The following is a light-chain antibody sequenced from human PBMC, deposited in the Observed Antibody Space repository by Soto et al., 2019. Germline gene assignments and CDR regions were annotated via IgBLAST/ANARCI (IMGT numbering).Light chain of an antibody. CDR2: DAS. CDR3: QQYDNFPLT. V-gene: IGKV1-33*01. Sequence: DIQMTQSPSSLSASVGDRVTITCQASQDISNYLNWYQQKPGKAPKLLIYDASNLETGVSSRFSGSGSGADFTFAISSLQPEDIATYYCQQYDNFPLTFGGGTKVEFK. CDR1: QDISNY. J-gene: IGKJ4*01.